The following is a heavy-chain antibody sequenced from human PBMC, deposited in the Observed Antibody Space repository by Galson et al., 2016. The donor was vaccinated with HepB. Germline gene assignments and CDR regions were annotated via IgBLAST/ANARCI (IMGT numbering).Heavy chain of an antibody. J-gene: IGHJ6*02. CDR1: GFTFSSYA. Sequence: SLRLSCAASGFTFSSYAMHWVRQAPGKGLEWVAVISYDGSHKYYAASVKGRFTISRDNSKNTLYLQMNSLRAEDTALYYCARDGEWELRPGGGLDVWGQGTTVTVSS. CDR2: ISYDGSHK. V-gene: IGHV3-30*03. CDR3: ARDGEWELRPGGGLDV. D-gene: IGHD1-26*01.